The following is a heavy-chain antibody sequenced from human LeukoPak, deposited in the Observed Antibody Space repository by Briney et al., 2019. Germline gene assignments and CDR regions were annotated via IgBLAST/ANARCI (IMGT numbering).Heavy chain of an antibody. Sequence: GESLRLSCAVSGITLSNYGMSWVRQAPGKGLEWVAGISGSGGGTNYADSVKGRFTISRDNPKNTLYLQMNSLGAEDTAVYFCAKRGVVIRVILVGFHKEAYYFDSWGQGALVTVSS. D-gene: IGHD3-22*01. CDR3: AKRGVVIRVILVGFHKEAYYFDS. CDR2: ISGSGGGT. J-gene: IGHJ4*02. V-gene: IGHV3-23*01. CDR1: GITLSNYG.